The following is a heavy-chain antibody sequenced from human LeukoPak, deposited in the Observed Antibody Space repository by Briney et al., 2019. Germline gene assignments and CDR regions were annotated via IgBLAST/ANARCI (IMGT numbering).Heavy chain of an antibody. Sequence: SETLSLTCAVSGGSISSGGYSWSWIRQPPGKGLEWIGYIYHSGSTYYNPSLKSRVTISVDRSKNQLSLKLSSVTAADTAVYYCATSHNSDFDYWGQGTLVTVSS. CDR3: ATSHNSDFDY. V-gene: IGHV4-30-2*01. CDR1: GGSISSGGYS. CDR2: IYHSGST. J-gene: IGHJ4*02. D-gene: IGHD2/OR15-2a*01.